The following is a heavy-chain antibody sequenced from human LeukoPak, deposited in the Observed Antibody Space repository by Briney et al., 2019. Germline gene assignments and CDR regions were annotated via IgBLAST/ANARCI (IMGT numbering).Heavy chain of an antibody. Sequence: GGSLRLSCVASGFTFSNYGMHWVRQAPGKGLEWVAVISDDGSNKYYPDSAKGRFTISRDNSKSTLNLQMDSLRIEDTAAYYCAKVGFTGSYMYAFDMWGQGTMVTVSS. J-gene: IGHJ3*02. V-gene: IGHV3-30*18. CDR2: ISDDGSNK. D-gene: IGHD1-26*01. CDR3: AKVGFTGSYMYAFDM. CDR1: GFTFSNYG.